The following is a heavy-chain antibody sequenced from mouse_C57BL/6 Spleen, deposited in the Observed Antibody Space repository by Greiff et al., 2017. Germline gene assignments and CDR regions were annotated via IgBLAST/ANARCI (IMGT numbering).Heavy chain of an antibody. Sequence: QVQLQQPGAELVKPGASVKLSCKASGYTFTSYWMHWVKQRPGQGLEWIGMIHPNSGSTNYNEKFKSKATLTVDKSSSTAYLQLSSLTSEDSAVYYCARTYDYGSSPHYYAMDDWGQGTSVTVSS. CDR2: IHPNSGST. CDR3: ARTYDYGSSPHYYAMDD. CDR1: GYTFTSYW. J-gene: IGHJ4*01. D-gene: IGHD1-1*01. V-gene: IGHV1-64*01.